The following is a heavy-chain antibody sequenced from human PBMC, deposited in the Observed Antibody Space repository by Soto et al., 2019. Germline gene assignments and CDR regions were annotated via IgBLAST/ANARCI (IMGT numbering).Heavy chain of an antibody. D-gene: IGHD5-18*01. Sequence: SVKVSWKASGGTFSSYAISWVRQAPGQGLEWMGGIIPIFGTANYAQKFQGRVTITADESTSTAYMELSSLRSEDTAVYYCARANPVRYSYGPWDYSYGMDVWGQGTTVTVSS. CDR1: GGTFSSYA. V-gene: IGHV1-69*13. J-gene: IGHJ6*02. CDR3: ARANPVRYSYGPWDYSYGMDV. CDR2: IIPIFGTA.